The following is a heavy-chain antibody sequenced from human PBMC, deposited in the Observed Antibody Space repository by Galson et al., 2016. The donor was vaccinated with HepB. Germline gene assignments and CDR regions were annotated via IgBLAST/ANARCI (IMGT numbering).Heavy chain of an antibody. CDR2: ISWNSGRI. Sequence: SLRLSCAASGFTFDVYAMHWVRQAPGKGLEWVSGISWNSGRIGYADSVKGRFTISRDNAKNSLFLQMNSLRPEDTALYYCAKDTSYSSSWFYFDYWGQGALGTVSS. V-gene: IGHV3-9*01. J-gene: IGHJ4*02. D-gene: IGHD6-13*01. CDR3: AKDTSYSSSWFYFDY. CDR1: GFTFDVYA.